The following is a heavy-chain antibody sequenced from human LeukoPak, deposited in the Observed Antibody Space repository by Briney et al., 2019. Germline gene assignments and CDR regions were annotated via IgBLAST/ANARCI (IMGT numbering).Heavy chain of an antibody. CDR3: ARPRRDGYNWDAFDI. J-gene: IGHJ3*02. V-gene: IGHV4-59*08. CDR1: GGSITSYY. CDR2: IYYRGST. D-gene: IGHD5-24*01. Sequence: PSETLSLTCTVSGGSITSYYWSWIRQPPGRGLEWIGYIYYRGSTKYNPSLKSRVTISVDTSKNQFSLKLSSVTAADTAVYYCARPRRDGYNWDAFDIWGQGTMVTVSS.